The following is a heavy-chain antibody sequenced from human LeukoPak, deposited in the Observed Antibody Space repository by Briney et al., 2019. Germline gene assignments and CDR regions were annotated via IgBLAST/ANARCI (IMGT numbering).Heavy chain of an antibody. V-gene: IGHV1-8*02. Sequence: ASVKVSCKASGYTFTSYYMHWLRQATGKGLEWMGWMNPKSGNTGYVQKFQGRVIMTRDTSISTAYMELSSLTSEDTAVYFCARDRVGVGGNGYENWGQGTLVTVSS. CDR1: GYTFTSYY. CDR2: MNPKSGNT. CDR3: ARDRVGVGGNGYEN. D-gene: IGHD5-24*01. J-gene: IGHJ4*02.